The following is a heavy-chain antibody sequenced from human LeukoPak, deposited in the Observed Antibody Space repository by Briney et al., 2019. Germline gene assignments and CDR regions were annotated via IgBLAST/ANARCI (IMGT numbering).Heavy chain of an antibody. Sequence: PSETLSLTCTVSGGSISSGSYYWSWIRQPAGKGLEWIGRMYTSGSTNYNPSLKSRVTISVDTSKNQFSLKLSSVTAADTAVYYCARGGSSSYYYYMDVWGKGTTVTVSS. CDR3: ARGGSSSYYYYMDV. J-gene: IGHJ6*03. CDR1: GGSISSGSYY. D-gene: IGHD6-6*01. CDR2: MYTSGST. V-gene: IGHV4-61*02.